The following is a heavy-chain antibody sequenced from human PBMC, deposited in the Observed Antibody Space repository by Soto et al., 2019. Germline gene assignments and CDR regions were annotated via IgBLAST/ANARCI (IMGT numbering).Heavy chain of an antibody. CDR2: ISYDGSNK. J-gene: IGHJ4*02. CDR3: AKDSSSSGHFDY. V-gene: IGHV3-30*18. CDR1: GFTFSSYG. D-gene: IGHD6-6*01. Sequence: GGSLRLSCAASGFTFSSYGMHWVRQAPGKGLEWVAVISYDGSNKYYADSVKGRFTISRDNSKNTLYLQMNSLRAEDTAVYYCAKDSSSSGHFDYWGQGTLVTVSS.